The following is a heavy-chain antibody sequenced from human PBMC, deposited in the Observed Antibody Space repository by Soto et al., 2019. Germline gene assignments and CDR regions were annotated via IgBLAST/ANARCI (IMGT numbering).Heavy chain of an antibody. V-gene: IGHV1-3*05. CDR3: ARAVTVPADFDY. J-gene: IGHJ4*02. Sequence: QVQLVQSGAEEKKPGASVKVSCKASGYTFTGYAMHWVRQAPGQRLEWMGWINAGNGNTKYSQKLQGRVTITRDTSASTAYMALSSLRSEDSAVYYWARAVTVPADFDYWGQGTLVTVSS. D-gene: IGHD6-19*01. CDR2: INAGNGNT. CDR1: GYTFTGYA.